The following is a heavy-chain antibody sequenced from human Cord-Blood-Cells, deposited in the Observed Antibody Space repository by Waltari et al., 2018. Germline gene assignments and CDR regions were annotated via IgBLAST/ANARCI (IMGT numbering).Heavy chain of an antibody. V-gene: IGHV3-23*01. J-gene: IGHJ5*02. CDR1: GFTFSSYA. Sequence: EVQLLESGGGLVQPGGSLRLSCAASGFTFSSYAMSWVRQAPGKGLEWVSAIRGRGGSTYYADSVKGRFTISRDNSKNTLYLQMNSLRAEDTAVYYCAKMPIRFLEWSNNWFDPWGQGTLVTVSS. CDR2: IRGRGGST. D-gene: IGHD3-3*01. CDR3: AKMPIRFLEWSNNWFDP.